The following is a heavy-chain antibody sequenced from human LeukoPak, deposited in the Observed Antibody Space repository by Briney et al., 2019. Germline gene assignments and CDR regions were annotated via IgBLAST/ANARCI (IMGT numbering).Heavy chain of an antibody. CDR2: INPNCGGT. Sequence: ASVKVSCKASGYTFTGYYMHWVRQAPGQGLEWMGWINPNCGGTNYAQQFQGRVTMTSDTSISPASMELSRLRSDDTAVYYCARDPTRGYDFWSGYYEGGDYWGQGTLVTVSS. CDR3: ARDPTRGYDFWSGYYEGGDY. D-gene: IGHD3-3*01. V-gene: IGHV1-2*02. J-gene: IGHJ4*02. CDR1: GYTFTGYY.